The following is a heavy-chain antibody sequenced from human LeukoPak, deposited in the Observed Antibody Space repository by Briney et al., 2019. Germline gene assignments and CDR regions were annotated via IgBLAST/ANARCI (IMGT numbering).Heavy chain of an antibody. CDR3: ARDEFAGNWFDP. Sequence: KSGGSLRLSFAASGFTFSDYYMSWIRQAPRKWLEWVSYISSSGSTIYYAYSVKGRFTISRDNAKTSLYLQMHSLRAEDTAVYYCARDEFAGNWFDPWGQGTLVTVSS. CDR1: GFTFSDYY. V-gene: IGHV3-11*01. J-gene: IGHJ5*02. CDR2: ISSSGSTI.